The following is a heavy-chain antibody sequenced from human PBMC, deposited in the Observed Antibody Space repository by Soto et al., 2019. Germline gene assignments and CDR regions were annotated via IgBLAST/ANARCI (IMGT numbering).Heavy chain of an antibody. J-gene: IGHJ4*02. Sequence: PSETLSLTCTVTSGSISSYYWSWVRQPPGKGLEWIGYIFYSGSTNYNPSLKSRVIISVDTSKNQFSLKLSSVTAADTTVYYCARLIHNLTAASYFDYWGQGNLVTVSS. V-gene: IGHV4-59*08. CDR2: IFYSGST. CDR1: SGSISSYY. CDR3: ARLIHNLTAASYFDY.